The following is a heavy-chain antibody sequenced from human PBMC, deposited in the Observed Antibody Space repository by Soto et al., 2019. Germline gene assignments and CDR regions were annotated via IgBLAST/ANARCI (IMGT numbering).Heavy chain of an antibody. Sequence: QVQLVQSGAEVKKPGASVKVSCKTSGYNFTSHYMHWVRQAPGQRLESMGITYPRGGTTIYAQNFQGRVTMTRDTSPHTLYMELSSLRSEDTAIYYCARVGYSSTGTTLHFHGLDVWGQGTTVTVSS. V-gene: IGHV1-46*01. CDR2: TYPRGGTT. CDR1: GYNFTSHY. J-gene: IGHJ6*02. CDR3: ARVGYSSTGTTLHFHGLDV. D-gene: IGHD3-22*01.